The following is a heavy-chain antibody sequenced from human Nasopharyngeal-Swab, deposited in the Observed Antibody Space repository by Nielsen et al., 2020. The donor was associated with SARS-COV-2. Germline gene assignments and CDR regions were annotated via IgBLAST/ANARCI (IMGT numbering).Heavy chain of an antibody. CDR1: GFTFSSYG. CDR3: ARDHVLPDAFDI. J-gene: IGHJ3*02. D-gene: IGHD3-10*01. CDR2: ISYDGSNK. V-gene: IGHV3-30*03. Sequence: LSLTCAASGFTFSSYGMHWVRQAPGKGLEWVAVISYDGSNKYYADSVKGRFTISRDNSKNTLYLQMNSLRAEDTAVYYCARDHVLPDAFDIWGQGTMVTVSS.